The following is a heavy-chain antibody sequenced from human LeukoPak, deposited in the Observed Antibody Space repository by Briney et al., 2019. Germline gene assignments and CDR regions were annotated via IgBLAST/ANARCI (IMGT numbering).Heavy chain of an antibody. D-gene: IGHD5-24*01. CDR3: ARVAEDGYNP. Sequence: ASVKVSCKASGYTFTSYDINWVRQATGQGLEWMGWMNPNSGNTGYAQKSQGRVTITRNTSISTAYMELSSLRSEDTAVYYCARVAEDGYNPWGQGTLVTVSS. V-gene: IGHV1-8*03. J-gene: IGHJ4*02. CDR2: MNPNSGNT. CDR1: GYTFTSYD.